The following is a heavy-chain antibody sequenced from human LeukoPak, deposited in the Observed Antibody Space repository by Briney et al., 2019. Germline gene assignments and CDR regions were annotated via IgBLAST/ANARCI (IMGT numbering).Heavy chain of an antibody. CDR2: IYASGTT. J-gene: IGHJ4*02. CDR1: GGSISTYY. V-gene: IGHV4-4*07. Sequence: SETLSLTCTVSGGSISTYYWNWIRQPAGKGLEWIGRIYASGTTNYNPSLKSRVTMSLDTSKNQFSLKVTSVTAADTAVYYCARGAYCGGDCYFDYWGQGTLVTVSS. CDR3: ARGAYCGGDCYFDY. D-gene: IGHD2-21*02.